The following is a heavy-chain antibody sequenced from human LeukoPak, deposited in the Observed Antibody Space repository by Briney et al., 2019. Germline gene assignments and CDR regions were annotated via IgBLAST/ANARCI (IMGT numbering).Heavy chain of an antibody. J-gene: IGHJ4*02. CDR3: ARYYYGSGGSLGYFDY. Sequence: ASVKVSCKASGGTFSSYAISWVRQAPGQGLEWMGGIIPIFGTANYAQKFQGRVTITADKSTSTAYMELSSLRSEDTAVYYCARYYYGSGGSLGYFDYWGQVTLVTVSS. D-gene: IGHD3-10*01. CDR2: IIPIFGTA. CDR1: GGTFSSYA. V-gene: IGHV1-69*06.